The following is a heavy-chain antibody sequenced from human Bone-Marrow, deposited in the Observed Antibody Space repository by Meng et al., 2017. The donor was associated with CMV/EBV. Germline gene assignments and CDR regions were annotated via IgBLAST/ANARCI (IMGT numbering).Heavy chain of an antibody. CDR2: INHSGST. V-gene: IGHV4-34*01. J-gene: IGHJ4*02. CDR3: ARGLYGAADY. Sequence: SETLSLTCAVYGGSFSGYYWSWIRQPPGKGLEWIGEINHSGSTNYNPSLKSRVTISKDTSKNQFSLILTSMTTADTAVYYCARGLYGAADYWGQGTLVTVSS. D-gene: IGHD4/OR15-4a*01. CDR1: GGSFSGYY.